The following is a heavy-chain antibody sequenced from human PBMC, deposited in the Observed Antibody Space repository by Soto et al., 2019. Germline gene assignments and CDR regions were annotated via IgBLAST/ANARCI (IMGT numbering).Heavy chain of an antibody. J-gene: IGHJ3*01. CDR2: VSPSGDIT. Sequence: EVQLLESGGGLVQPGGSLRLSCAASGFTFSRHGMNWVRQAPGKGLEWVSGVSPSGDITYYADSVKGRFTISRDNSKNTLSLQMNILRAEDTALYYCATDISWGAFDLWCQGTMVTVSS. CDR3: ATDISWGAFDL. V-gene: IGHV3-23*01. D-gene: IGHD3-16*01. CDR1: GFTFSRHG.